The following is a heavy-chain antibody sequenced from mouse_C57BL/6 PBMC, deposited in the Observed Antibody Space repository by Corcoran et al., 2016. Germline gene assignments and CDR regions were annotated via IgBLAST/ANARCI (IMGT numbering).Heavy chain of an antibody. CDR2: IHPNSGST. J-gene: IGHJ3*01. V-gene: IGHV1-64*01. CDR3: ARRDDEGWFAY. D-gene: IGHD2-3*01. CDR1: GYTFTSYW. Sequence: QVQLQQPGAELVKPGASVKLSCKASGYTFTSYWMHWVKQRPGQGLEWIGMIHPNSGSTNYNEKFKSKATLTVDKSSSTAYMQLSSLTSEDSAVYYWARRDDEGWFAYWGQGTLVTVSA.